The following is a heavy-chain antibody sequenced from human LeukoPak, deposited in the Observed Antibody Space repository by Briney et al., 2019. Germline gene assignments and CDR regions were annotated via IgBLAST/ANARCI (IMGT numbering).Heavy chain of an antibody. V-gene: IGHV3-23*01. CDR2: ISGSGGST. D-gene: IGHD3-3*01. J-gene: IGHJ6*03. CDR1: GFTFSSYA. CDR3: AKLPRITIFGVAPRNNYYYMDV. Sequence: GGSLRLSCAASGFTFSSYAMSWVRQAPGKGLEWVSAISGSGGSTYYADSVKGRFTISRDNSKNTLYLQMNSLRAEDTAVYYCAKLPRITIFGVAPRNNYYYMDVWGKGTTVTVSS.